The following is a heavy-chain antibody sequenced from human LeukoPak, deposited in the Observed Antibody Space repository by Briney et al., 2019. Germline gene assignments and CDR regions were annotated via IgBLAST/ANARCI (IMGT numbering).Heavy chain of an antibody. J-gene: IGHJ4*02. CDR1: NYYISSGSY. CDR2: IYHTGSA. CDR3: ARANDRGGTSPLDY. D-gene: IGHD2-2*01. Sequence: SGTLSLTCAVSNYYISSGSYWSWIRQPPGKGLEWIASIYHTGSAYYSSSLQSRVTISVDPSKSQFSVKLSSVTAADTAVYYCARANDRGGTSPLDYWGQGTLVTVSS. V-gene: IGHV4-38-2*01.